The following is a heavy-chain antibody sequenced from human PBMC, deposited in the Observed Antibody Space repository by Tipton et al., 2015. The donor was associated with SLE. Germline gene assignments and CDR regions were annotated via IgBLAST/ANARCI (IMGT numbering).Heavy chain of an antibody. D-gene: IGHD4-11*01. V-gene: IGHV4-59*01. J-gene: IGHJ4*02. CDR1: GGSMTHYY. CDR2: IHYTGTT. Sequence: TLSLTCTVSGGSMTHYYWNWIRQSPGKGLEWLGYIHYTGTTSYKPSLKSRIAMSVDTSSNQFSLTLTSLTPADTAVYFCARSGSSNLDPPDFWGQGTLATVSS. CDR3: ARSGSSNLDPPDF.